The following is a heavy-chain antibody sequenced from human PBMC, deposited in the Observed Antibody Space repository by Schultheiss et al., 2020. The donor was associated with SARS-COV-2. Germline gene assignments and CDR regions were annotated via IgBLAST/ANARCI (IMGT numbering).Heavy chain of an antibody. J-gene: IGHJ3*01. Sequence: SETLSLTCTVSGGSISSYYWSWIRQPPGKGLEWIGYIFYSGNTNYNPSLKSRVTMSVDMSRNQFSLRLSSVTAADTAIYYCARDQWTGSFDAWGQGTMVTVSS. CDR2: IFYSGNT. V-gene: IGHV4-59*01. D-gene: IGHD3/OR15-3a*01. CDR3: ARDQWTGSFDA. CDR1: GGSISSYY.